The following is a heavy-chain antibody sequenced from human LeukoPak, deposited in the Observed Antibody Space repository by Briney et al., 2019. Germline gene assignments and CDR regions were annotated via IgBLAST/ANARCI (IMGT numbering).Heavy chain of an antibody. Sequence: PGGSLRLSCAASGFPFSSYAMSWVRQAPGQGLEWVSSISDTTYYANSVKGRFTISRDNSKNTLYLQMNSLRAEDTAVYYCAKDGTNSSWFYYYYYGMDVWGQGTTVTVSS. V-gene: IGHV3-23*01. CDR3: AKDGTNSSWFYYYYYGMDV. J-gene: IGHJ6*02. CDR1: GFPFSSYA. D-gene: IGHD6-13*01. CDR2: ISDTT.